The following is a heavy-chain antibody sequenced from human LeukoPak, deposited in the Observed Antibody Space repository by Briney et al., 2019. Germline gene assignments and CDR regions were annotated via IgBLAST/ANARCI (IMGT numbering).Heavy chain of an antibody. CDR1: GFTFSSYA. CDR2: ISGSGGST. Sequence: GGSLRLSCAASGFTFSSYAMSWVRQAPGKGLEWVSAISGSGGSTYYADSVKGRFTISRDNSKNTLYLQMNSLRAEDTAVYYCAKVLDYGDYVDYFDYWGQGTLVTVSS. J-gene: IGHJ4*02. D-gene: IGHD4-17*01. CDR3: AKVLDYGDYVDYFDY. V-gene: IGHV3-23*01.